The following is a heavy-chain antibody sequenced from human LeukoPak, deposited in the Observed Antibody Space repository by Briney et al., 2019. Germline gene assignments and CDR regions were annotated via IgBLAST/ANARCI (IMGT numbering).Heavy chain of an antibody. CDR1: GYIFTSYG. J-gene: IGHJ4*02. CDR2: ISPYSGNT. D-gene: IGHD6-6*01. Sequence: GASVKVSCKASGYIFTSYGLSWVRQAPGQGLEWMGWISPYSGNTTYAQKFQGRVTMTTDTSTTTAYMEVRSLRSDDTAVYYCARDSGWQLARYFDYWGQGTLVTVSS. CDR3: ARDSGWQLARYFDY. V-gene: IGHV1-18*01.